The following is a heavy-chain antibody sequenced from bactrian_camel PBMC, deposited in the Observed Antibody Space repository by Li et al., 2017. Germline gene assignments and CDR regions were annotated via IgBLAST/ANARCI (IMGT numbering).Heavy chain of an antibody. J-gene: IGHJ4*01. Sequence: VQLVESGGGSVQAGGSLRLSCTDPGFTSNDCAMNWYRQAEGKKREWVSTIRADGSTSYADSVKGRFTISRDNVDDSTVTLYMSSLQPEDTAMYYCAADQRSVSWCKMQGGSIDSYTYSGEGTQVTVS. CDR2: IRADGST. D-gene: IGHD1*01. CDR3: AADQRSVSWCKMQGGSIDSYTY. V-gene: IGHV3S42*01. CDR1: GFTSNDCA.